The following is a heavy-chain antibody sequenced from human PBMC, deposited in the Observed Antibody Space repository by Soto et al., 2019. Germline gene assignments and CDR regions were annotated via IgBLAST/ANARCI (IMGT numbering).Heavy chain of an antibody. CDR2: IYYSGST. V-gene: IGHV4-59*01. D-gene: IGHD4-17*01. CDR1: GGSISSYY. CDR3: ARRSITVTTDLFDY. J-gene: IGHJ4*02. Sequence: SETLSLTCTVSGGSISSYYWSWIRQPPGKGLEWIGYIYYSGSTNYNPSLKSRFTISVDTSKNQFSLKLSSVTAADTAVYYCARRSITVTTDLFDYWGQGTLVTVSS.